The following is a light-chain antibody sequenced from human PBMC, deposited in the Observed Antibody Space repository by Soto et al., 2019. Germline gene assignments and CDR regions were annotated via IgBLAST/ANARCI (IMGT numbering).Light chain of an antibody. CDR3: QQRSNWPST. CDR1: QSVSSY. Sequence: EIVLTQSPAPLSLSPGARAALSCRASQSVSSYLAWYQQKPGQAPRLLIYDASKRATGIPARFSGSGSGTDFTLTISSLEPEDFAVYFCQQRSNWPSTFGGGTKVEI. V-gene: IGKV3-11*01. J-gene: IGKJ4*01. CDR2: DAS.